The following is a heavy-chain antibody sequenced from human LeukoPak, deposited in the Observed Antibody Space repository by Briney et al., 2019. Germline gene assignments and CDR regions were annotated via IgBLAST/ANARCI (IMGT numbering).Heavy chain of an antibody. Sequence: GGSLRLSCAASGFTVSSNYMSWVRQAPGKGLEWVSVIYSGGSTYYADSVKGRFTISRDNSKNTLYLQMNSLRAEDTAVYYCARVVESGSYGREGAFDIWGQGTMVTVSS. D-gene: IGHD1-26*01. CDR3: ARVVESGSYGREGAFDI. CDR2: IYSGGST. V-gene: IGHV3-53*01. J-gene: IGHJ3*02. CDR1: GFTVSSNY.